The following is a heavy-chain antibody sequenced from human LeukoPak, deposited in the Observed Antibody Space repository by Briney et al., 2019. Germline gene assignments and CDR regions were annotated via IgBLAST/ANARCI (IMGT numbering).Heavy chain of an antibody. J-gene: IGHJ4*02. Sequence: GGSLRLSCAASGYTFNRFAMHWGRQAPGKGLEWVAVIYYDGSNQFYADSVQGRFTISRDNSKNTLYLQMNSLRAEDTAVYYCVRGVLWKTQSVSAGLDYWGQGTLVTVSS. D-gene: IGHD6-13*01. V-gene: IGHV3-33*01. CDR3: VRGVLWKTQSVSAGLDY. CDR1: GYTFNRFA. CDR2: IYYDGSNQ.